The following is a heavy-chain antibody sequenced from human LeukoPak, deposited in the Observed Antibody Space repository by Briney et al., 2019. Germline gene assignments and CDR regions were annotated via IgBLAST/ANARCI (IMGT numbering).Heavy chain of an antibody. Sequence: PAGSLTLSCAASGFTFSDYYMSWLRRAPGRGLEWIAYITNSGDTKHHADSVKGRFIISRDNAKNSLYPQPDSLRADDTAVYYCARGAGPLFDPWGQGTLVTVSS. CDR1: GFTFSDYY. CDR2: ITNSGDTK. CDR3: ARGAGPLFDP. J-gene: IGHJ5*02. V-gene: IGHV3-11*01.